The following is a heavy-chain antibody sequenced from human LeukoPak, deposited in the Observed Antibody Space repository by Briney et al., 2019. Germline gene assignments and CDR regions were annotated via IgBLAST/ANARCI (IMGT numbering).Heavy chain of an antibody. CDR3: AKNQGQWLVPVDY. Sequence: GGSLRLSCAGSGFMFSSKSMNWVRQAPGKGLEWVSSMSGSGGSTYYADSVKGRFTISRDNSKNTLYLQMNNLRAEDTALYYCAKNQGQWLVPVDYWGQGTLVTVSS. D-gene: IGHD6-19*01. J-gene: IGHJ4*02. CDR2: MSGSGGST. CDR1: GFMFSSKS. V-gene: IGHV3-23*01.